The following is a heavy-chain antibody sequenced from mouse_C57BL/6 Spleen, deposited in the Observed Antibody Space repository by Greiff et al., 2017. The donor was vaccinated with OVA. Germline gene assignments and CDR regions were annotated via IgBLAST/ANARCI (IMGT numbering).Heavy chain of an antibody. V-gene: IGHV1-80*01. D-gene: IGHD2-5*01. J-gene: IGHJ1*03. CDR2: IYPGDGDT. CDR3: ARGGDSNYWYFDG. CDR1: GYAFSSYW. Sequence: QVQLQQSGAELVKPGASVKISCKASGYAFSSYWMNWVKQRPGKGLEWIGQIYPGDGDTNYNGKFKGKATLTADKSSSTAYMQLSSLTSEDSAVYFCARGGDSNYWYFDGWGTGTTVTVAS.